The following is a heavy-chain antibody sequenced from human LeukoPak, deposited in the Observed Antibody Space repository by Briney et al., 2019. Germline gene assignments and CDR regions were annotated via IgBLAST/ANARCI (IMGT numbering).Heavy chain of an antibody. CDR2: ISSSSSYI. J-gene: IGHJ4*02. CDR1: GFTFSSYS. V-gene: IGHV3-21*01. Sequence: PGGSLRLSCAASGFTFSSYSMNWVRQAPGKGLEWVSSISSSSSYIYYADSVKGRFTISRDNAKNSLYLQMNSLRAEDTAVYYCARGGSGYSYSYARYWGQGTLVTVSS. D-gene: IGHD5-18*01. CDR3: ARGGSGYSYSYARY.